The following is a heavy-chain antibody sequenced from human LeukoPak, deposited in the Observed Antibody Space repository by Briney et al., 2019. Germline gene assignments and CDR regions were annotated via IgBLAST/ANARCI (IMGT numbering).Heavy chain of an antibody. CDR2: MNPNSGNT. J-gene: IGHJ5*02. D-gene: IGHD3-9*01. CDR1: GYTFTSYD. V-gene: IGHV1-8*01. Sequence: ASVKVSCKASGYTFTSYDINWVRQATGQGLEWMGWMNPNSGNTGYAQKFQGRVTMTRNTPISTAYMELCSLRSEDTAVYYCARGRYFDWLFTNYPRWFDPWGQGTLVTVSS. CDR3: ARGRYFDWLFTNYPRWFDP.